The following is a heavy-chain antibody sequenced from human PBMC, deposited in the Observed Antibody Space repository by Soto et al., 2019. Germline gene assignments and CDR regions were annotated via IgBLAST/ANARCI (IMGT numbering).Heavy chain of an antibody. CDR3: VRAEDDYGDYEEYFQH. CDR2: ISSSGSTI. V-gene: IGHV3-11*04. J-gene: IGHJ1*01. CDR1: GFPFSDYY. Sequence: PGGSLRLSCAASGFPFSDYYMSWIRQAPGKGLEWVSYISSSGSTIYYADSVKGRFTISRDNAKNSLYLQMNSLRAEDTAVYYCVRAEDDYGDYEEYFQHWGQGTLVTVSS. D-gene: IGHD4-17*01.